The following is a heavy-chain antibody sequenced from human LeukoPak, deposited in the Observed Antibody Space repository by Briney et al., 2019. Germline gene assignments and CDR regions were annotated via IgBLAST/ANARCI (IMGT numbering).Heavy chain of an antibody. J-gene: IGHJ3*02. Sequence: GGSLRLSCAASGFTFSSYGMHWVRQAPGKGLEWVAVISYDGINKYHADSVKGRFTISRDNSKNTLYLQMNSLRAEDTAVYYCAKDLNPQVVPNDAFDIWGQGTMVTVSS. V-gene: IGHV3-30*18. D-gene: IGHD3-10*02. CDR2: ISYDGINK. CDR1: GFTFSSYG. CDR3: AKDLNPQVVPNDAFDI.